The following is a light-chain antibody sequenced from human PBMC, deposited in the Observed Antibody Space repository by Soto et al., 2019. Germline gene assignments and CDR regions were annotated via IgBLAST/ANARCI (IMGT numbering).Light chain of an antibody. CDR1: LGVARY. V-gene: IGKV1-9*01. J-gene: IGKJ1*01. CDR3: QHLNSYPRT. CDR2: AAS. Sequence: IQLTQSPSSLSASLGDRVTITCRASLGVARYLAWYQQKPGTAPKLLIYAASTLQSGVPSRFRGSGSGTDFTLTISSLQPEDSEPYYCQHLNSYPRTFGHGTKVDIK.